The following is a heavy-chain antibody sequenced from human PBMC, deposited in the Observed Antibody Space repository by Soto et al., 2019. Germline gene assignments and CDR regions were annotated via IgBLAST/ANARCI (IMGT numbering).Heavy chain of an antibody. CDR1: GFTFSSYA. CDR3: AKIRGYSSIWYWPIGSYYYGMDV. J-gene: IGHJ6*02. D-gene: IGHD6-13*01. Sequence: GGSLRLSCAASGFTFSSYAMSWVRQAPGKGLEWVSAISGSGGSTYYADSVKGRFTISRDNSKNTLYLQMNSLRAEDTAVYYCAKIRGYSSIWYWPIGSYYYGMDVWGQGTTVTVSS. V-gene: IGHV3-23*01. CDR2: ISGSGGST.